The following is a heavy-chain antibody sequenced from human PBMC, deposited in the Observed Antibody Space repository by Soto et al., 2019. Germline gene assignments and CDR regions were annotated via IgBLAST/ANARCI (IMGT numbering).Heavy chain of an antibody. CDR3: AGKDYGGVRLWGFDY. J-gene: IGHJ4*02. CDR1: GFTFSDYY. CDR2: ISTSSSYT. Sequence: QVQPVESGGGLVKPGGSLRISCVASGFTFSDYYMSWIRQAPGKGLEWVSHISTSSSYTSYAGSVKGRFIISRDNAKNSLYLQMNNGGPEVRDVYYCAGKDYGGVRLWGFDYWCQGTLVTVS. D-gene: IGHD4-17*01. V-gene: IGHV3-11*06.